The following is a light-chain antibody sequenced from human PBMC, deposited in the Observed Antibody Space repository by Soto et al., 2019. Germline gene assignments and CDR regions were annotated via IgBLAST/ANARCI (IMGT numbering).Light chain of an antibody. Sequence: EIVMTQSPATLSVSPGERATLSCRASQSVSDNLAWYQQKPGQAPRLLIYGAYIRATGIPARFSGGGSGTEFTLPISSLQSEDFAIPYSQQYYNWPPRTFGQGTKVDIK. CDR3: QQYYNWPPRT. V-gene: IGKV3-15*01. J-gene: IGKJ1*01. CDR1: QSVSDN. CDR2: GAY.